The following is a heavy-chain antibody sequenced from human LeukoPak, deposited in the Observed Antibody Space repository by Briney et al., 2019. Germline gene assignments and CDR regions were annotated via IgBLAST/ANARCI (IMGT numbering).Heavy chain of an antibody. V-gene: IGHV3-15*01. CDR3: TTVTYYYDSSGYQAYYMDV. Sequence: GGSLRLSCAASGFTVSSNYMSWVRQAPGKGLEWVGRIKSKTDGGTTDYAAPVKGRFTISRDDSKNTLYLQMNSLKTEDTAVYYCTTVTYYYDSSGYQAYYMDVWGKGTTVTVSS. CDR2: IKSKTDGGTT. J-gene: IGHJ6*03. CDR1: GFTVSSNY. D-gene: IGHD3-22*01.